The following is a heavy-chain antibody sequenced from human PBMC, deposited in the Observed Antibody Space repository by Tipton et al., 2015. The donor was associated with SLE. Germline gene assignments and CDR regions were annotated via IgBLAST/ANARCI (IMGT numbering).Heavy chain of an antibody. J-gene: IGHJ6*02. CDR3: ARGERQWRVLVGGMDV. Sequence: TLSLTCAVYGGSFSGYYWSWIRQPPGKGLEWIGEINHSGSTNYNPSLKSRVTISVDTSKNQFSLKLSSVTAADTAVYYCARGERQWRVLVGGMDVWGQGPTVTVSS. CDR2: INHSGST. CDR1: GGSFSGYY. V-gene: IGHV4-34*01. D-gene: IGHD6-19*01.